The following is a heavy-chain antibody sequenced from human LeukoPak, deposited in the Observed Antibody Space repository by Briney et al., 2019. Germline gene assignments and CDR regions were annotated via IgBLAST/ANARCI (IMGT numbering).Heavy chain of an antibody. CDR3: AGPAMPKGPYCFDY. CDR2: IDTSGST. D-gene: IGHD2-2*01. J-gene: IGHJ4*02. V-gene: IGHV4-61*02. Sequence: SQTLSLTCNVSGGSISSGSYYWSWIRQPAGKGLDWIGRIDTSGSTNYSPSLKSRVTISLDTSKNQFSLKLSSVTAADTAVYYCAGPAMPKGPYCFDYWGQGTLVTVSS. CDR1: GGSISSGSYY.